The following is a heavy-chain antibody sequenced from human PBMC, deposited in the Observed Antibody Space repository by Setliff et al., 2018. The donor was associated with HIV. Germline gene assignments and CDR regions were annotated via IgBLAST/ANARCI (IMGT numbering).Heavy chain of an antibody. CDR2: IYNRDFT. Sequence: SETLSLTCTVSGGSMINYYWSWIRQPPGKGLEWIGYIYNRDFTTYNPSLKSRLTISADTSKNQFSLKLSSVTAADTAVYYCARTYSSSWYSSHLWVDYWGQGTLVTVSS. V-gene: IGHV4-4*08. CDR3: ARTYSSSWYSSHLWVDY. CDR1: GGSMINYY. J-gene: IGHJ4*02. D-gene: IGHD6-13*01.